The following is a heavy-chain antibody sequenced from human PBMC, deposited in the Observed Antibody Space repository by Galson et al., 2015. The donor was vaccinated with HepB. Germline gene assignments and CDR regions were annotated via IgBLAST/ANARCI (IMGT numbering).Heavy chain of an antibody. CDR2: IYNGGTT. CDR1: EFTAGSSY. J-gene: IGHJ1*01. Sequence: SLRLSSAVSEFTAGSSYMTWVRQAPGKGLESVSVIYNGGTTRYADSVKGRFTISRHSSSNSVYLQMNSLRAEDTAVYYCARAHTNGWLAIEHWGQGTLVTVSS. V-gene: IGHV3-53*04. D-gene: IGHD6-19*01. CDR3: ARAHTNGWLAIEH.